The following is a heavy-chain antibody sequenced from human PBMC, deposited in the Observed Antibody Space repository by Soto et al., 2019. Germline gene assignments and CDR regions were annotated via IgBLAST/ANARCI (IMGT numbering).Heavy chain of an antibody. CDR3: GRRGTSGSVGLDY. J-gene: IGHJ4*02. D-gene: IGHD1-26*01. V-gene: IGHV3-72*01. Sequence: EAQLVESGGGLVQPGGSLRLSWAVSGFTFSDHYMDWVRQAPGKGLEWVGRIRNRANSYTTEYAGSVKGRFTISRDDSKNSLYLQMNSLKTEDTAMYYCGRRGTSGSVGLDYWGQGTLVTVS. CDR2: IRNRANSYTT. CDR1: GFTFSDHY.